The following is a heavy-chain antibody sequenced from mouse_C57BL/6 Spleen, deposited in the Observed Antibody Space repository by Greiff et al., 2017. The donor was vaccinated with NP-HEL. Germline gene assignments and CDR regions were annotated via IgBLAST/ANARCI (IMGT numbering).Heavy chain of an antibody. CDR3: TATVESYAMDY. V-gene: IGHV6-3*01. D-gene: IGHD1-1*01. CDR2: IRLKSDNYAT. Sequence: EVKLMESGGGLVQPGGSMKLSCVASGFTFSNYWMNWVRQSPEKGLEWVAQIRLKSDNYATHYAESVKGRFTISRDDSKSSVYLQMNNLRAEDTGIYYCTATVESYAMDYWGQGTSVTVSS. CDR1: GFTFSNYW. J-gene: IGHJ4*01.